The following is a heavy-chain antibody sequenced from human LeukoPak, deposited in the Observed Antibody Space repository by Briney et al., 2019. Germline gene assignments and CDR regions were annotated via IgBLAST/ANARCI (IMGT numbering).Heavy chain of an antibody. D-gene: IGHD2-2*01. V-gene: IGHV3-48*03. CDR1: GFTFSSYE. Sequence: PGGSLRLSCAASGFTFSSYEMNWVRQAPGKGLEWVSYISGTSGSTIYYADSVKGRFTISRDNAKNSLYLQMNSLRAEDTAVYYCARRYCSSTSCLLDYWGQGTLVTVSS. CDR3: ARRYCSSTSCLLDY. J-gene: IGHJ4*02. CDR2: ISGTSGSTI.